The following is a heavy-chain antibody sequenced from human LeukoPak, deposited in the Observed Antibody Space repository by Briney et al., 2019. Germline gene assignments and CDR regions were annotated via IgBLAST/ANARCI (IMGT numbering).Heavy chain of an antibody. Sequence: GGSLRLSCAASGFTFSTYAMNWVRQAPGKGLEWVSAISGSGGSTYYADSVKGRFTISRDNSKNTLYLQMNSLRAEDTAVYYCAKFLPTHIVVANYYFDYWGQGTLVTVSS. CDR1: GFTFSTYA. CDR2: ISGSGGST. D-gene: IGHD2-21*01. J-gene: IGHJ4*02. CDR3: AKFLPTHIVVANYYFDY. V-gene: IGHV3-23*01.